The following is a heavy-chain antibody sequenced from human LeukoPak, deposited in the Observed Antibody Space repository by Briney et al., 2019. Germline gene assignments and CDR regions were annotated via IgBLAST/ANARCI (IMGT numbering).Heavy chain of an antibody. CDR3: ARLVFSKQQLVQSNYYMDV. V-gene: IGHV5-51*01. Sequence: GESLKISCKGSGYSFTSYWIGWVRQMPGKGLEWMGIIYPGDSDTRYSPSFQGQVTISADKSISTAYLQWSSLKASDTAMYYCARLVFSKQQLVQSNYYMDVRGKGTTVTISS. CDR2: IYPGDSDT. J-gene: IGHJ6*03. D-gene: IGHD6-13*01. CDR1: GYSFTSYW.